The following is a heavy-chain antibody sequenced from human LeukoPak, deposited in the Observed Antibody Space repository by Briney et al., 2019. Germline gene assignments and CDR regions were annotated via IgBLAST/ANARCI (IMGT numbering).Heavy chain of an antibody. V-gene: IGHV3-74*03. CDR1: GLTFSGYW. Sequence: GGSLRLSCAASGLTFSGYWVHWVRQAPGKGLVWVSRLKFDGTITQYADSVKGRFTVSRDNAKNTLYLQMDSLRAEDTAVYYCAGQANNWFDPWGQGTLVTVSS. J-gene: IGHJ5*02. CDR3: AGQANNWFDP. CDR2: LKFDGTIT.